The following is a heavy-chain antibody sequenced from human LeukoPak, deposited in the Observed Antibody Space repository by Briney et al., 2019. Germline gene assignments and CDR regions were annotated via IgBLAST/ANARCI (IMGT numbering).Heavy chain of an antibody. D-gene: IGHD3-3*01. J-gene: IGHJ4*02. CDR1: GFTFSSYA. CDR3: AKEAGVGGTNQMGNFDL. CDR2: ISGSGGTI. V-gene: IGHV3-23*01. Sequence: HAGGSLRLSCAASGFTFSSYAMSWVRQAPGKGPEWVSVISGSGGTIYYSDSVKGRFTISRDNSEGTLYVQMNSLRAEDTALYFCAKEAGVGGTNQMGNFDLWGQGTLVTVSS.